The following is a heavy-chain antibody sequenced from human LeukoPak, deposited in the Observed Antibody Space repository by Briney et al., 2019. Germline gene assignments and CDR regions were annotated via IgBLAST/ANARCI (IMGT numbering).Heavy chain of an antibody. CDR3: ARCTAVYDYVWGSYRPDAFDI. V-gene: IGHV3-66*01. CDR2: IYSGGST. J-gene: IGHJ3*02. Sequence: PGGSLRLSCAASGFTFSSYAMHWVRQPPGKGLEWVSVIYSGGSTYYADSVKGRFTISRYNAKNTLYLQMNSLRAEDTAVYYCARCTAVYDYVWGSYRPDAFDIWGQGTMVTVSS. CDR1: GFTFSSYA. D-gene: IGHD3-16*02.